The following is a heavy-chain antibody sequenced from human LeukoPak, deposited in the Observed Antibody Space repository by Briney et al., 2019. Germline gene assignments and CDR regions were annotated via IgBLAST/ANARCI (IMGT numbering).Heavy chain of an antibody. CDR1: GFTFSSYA. CDR2: ISYDGSNK. J-gene: IGHJ4*02. CDR3: ARDPSYSENLDY. D-gene: IGHD1-26*01. Sequence: GGSLRLSCAASGFTFSSYAMHWVRQAPGKGLEWGAVISYDGSNKYYADSVKGRFTISRDNAKNTLYLQMNSLRAEDTAVYYCARDPSYSENLDYWGQGTLVTVSS. V-gene: IGHV3-30*04.